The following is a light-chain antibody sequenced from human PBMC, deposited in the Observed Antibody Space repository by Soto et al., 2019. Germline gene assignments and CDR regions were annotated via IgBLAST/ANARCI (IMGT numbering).Light chain of an antibody. CDR2: EAS. V-gene: IGKV1-5*03. CDR3: QQYKTSPYI. Sequence: DIQMTQSPSTLSASVGDRVTITCRASQRINTWLAWYQQKSGRAPRLLIYEASTLETGVPSRFSGSGSWTEFTLTISSLQPDDFATYYCQQYKTSPYIFGQGSKLEIK. J-gene: IGKJ2*01. CDR1: QRINTW.